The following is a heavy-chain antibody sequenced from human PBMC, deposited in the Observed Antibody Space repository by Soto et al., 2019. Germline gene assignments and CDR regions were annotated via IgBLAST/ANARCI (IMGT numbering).Heavy chain of an antibody. D-gene: IGHD2-2*01. CDR1: GFTFSSYG. V-gene: IGHV3-74*03. Sequence: GGSLRLSCAASGFTFSSYGMHWVRQAPGKGPVWVSRIRNDGSTTKYADFVKGRFTISRDNAKNTLYLEMNSLGAEDTAVYYCTRERTDVVPDYHPLFASGGQGPLVPVSS. CDR3: TRERTDVVPDYHPLFAS. CDR2: IRNDGSTT. J-gene: IGHJ4*02.